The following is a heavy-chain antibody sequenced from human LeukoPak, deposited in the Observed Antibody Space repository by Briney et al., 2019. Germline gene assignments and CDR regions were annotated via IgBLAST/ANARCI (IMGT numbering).Heavy chain of an antibody. CDR3: AKGQEWELPSYFDY. J-gene: IGHJ4*02. CDR2: IRGSGGST. CDR1: GFTFSSYA. V-gene: IGHV3-23*01. Sequence: PGGSLRHSCAASGFTFSSYAMSWVRQAPGKGLEWVSGIRGSGGSTYYADSVKGRFTISRDNSKNTLYLQMNSLRAEDTAVYYCAKGQEWELPSYFDYWGQGTLVTVSS. D-gene: IGHD1-26*01.